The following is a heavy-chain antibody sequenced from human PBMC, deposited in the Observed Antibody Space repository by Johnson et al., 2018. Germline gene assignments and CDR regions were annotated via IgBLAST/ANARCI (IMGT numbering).Heavy chain of an antibody. CDR1: GFTFDDPA. Sequence: VQLVQSGGTLVQPGGSLRLSCAATGFTFDDPAMHWVRQVPGKGLEWVSGASWNRFYIAYADSVEGRFTISRGNSRNSLFLQMNDPRPEDTAFYCCAKGSRESGYNSSGNYYHYYGMDCWGQGTTVTGSS. V-gene: IGHV3-9*01. CDR2: ASWNRFYI. J-gene: IGHJ6*02. D-gene: IGHD3-22*01. CDR3: AKGSRESGYNSSGNYYHYYGMDC.